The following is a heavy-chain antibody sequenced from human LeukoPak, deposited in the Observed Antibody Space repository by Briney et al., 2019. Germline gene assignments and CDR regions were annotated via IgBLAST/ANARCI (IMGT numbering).Heavy chain of an antibody. V-gene: IGHV3-23*01. CDR1: GFTSGVYA. CDR3: AKGTELTYYDYVWGSYRLVPFDY. CDR2: FSGGGDS. D-gene: IGHD3-16*02. Sequence: GGSLRLSCVASGFTSGVYAMSWVRQAPGKGLEWVSAFSGGGDSFYADSVKGRFTISRDKSENTLDLQMNSLRVEDTAVYYCAKGTELTYYDYVWGSYRLVPFDYWGQGTLVTVSS. J-gene: IGHJ4*02.